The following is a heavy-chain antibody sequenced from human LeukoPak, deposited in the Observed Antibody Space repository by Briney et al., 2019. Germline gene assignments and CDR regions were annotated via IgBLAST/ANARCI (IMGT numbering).Heavy chain of an antibody. D-gene: IGHD2-21*01. CDR1: GFTFSNYA. CDR3: ARFQFSYYYMDV. CDR2: ISASGGST. J-gene: IGHJ6*03. V-gene: IGHV3-23*01. Sequence: GGSLRLSCAASGFTFSNYAMSWVRQAPGKGLEWVSAISASGGSTFYADSVKGRFTISRDDSKNTLYLQMNSLRAEDTAIYYCARFQFSYYYMDVWGKGTTVTVSS.